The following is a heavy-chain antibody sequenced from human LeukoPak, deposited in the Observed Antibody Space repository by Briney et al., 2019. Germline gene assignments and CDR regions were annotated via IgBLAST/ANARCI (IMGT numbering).Heavy chain of an antibody. CDR1: GGSINTYDHY. J-gene: IGHJ1*01. CDR2: IYYDGRT. CDR3: AGSRKAVLEYFQD. Sequence: SSETLSLTCTVSGGSINTYDHYWDWIRQPPGKGLEWIGSIYYDGRTYYNQSLHSRVTISLDTSKNQFSLKLNSVTAADTALYYCAGSRKAVLEYFQDWGQGTLVTVSS. V-gene: IGHV4-39*07. D-gene: IGHD1-14*01.